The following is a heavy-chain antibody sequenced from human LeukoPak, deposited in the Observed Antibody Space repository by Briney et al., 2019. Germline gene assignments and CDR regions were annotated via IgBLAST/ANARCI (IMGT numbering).Heavy chain of an antibody. CDR2: INHSGST. V-gene: IGHV4-34*01. D-gene: IGHD4-11*01. CDR3: ARSFAGVTTVTNNWFDP. Sequence: PSETLSLTCAVYGGSFSGYYWSWIRQPPGKGLEWIGEINHSGSTNYNPSLKSRVTISVDTSKNQFSLKLSSVTAADTAVYYCARSFAGVTTVTNNWFDPWGQGTLVTVXX. CDR1: GGSFSGYY. J-gene: IGHJ5*02.